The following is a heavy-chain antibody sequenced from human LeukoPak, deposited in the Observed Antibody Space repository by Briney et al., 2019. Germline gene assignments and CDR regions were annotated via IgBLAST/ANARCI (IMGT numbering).Heavy chain of an antibody. J-gene: IGHJ4*02. CDR2: IYHDGTT. V-gene: IGHV4-30-2*01. Sequence: SETLSLTCTVSGGSISSAGYYWTWIRQPPGTGLEWIGYIYHDGTTYYNPSLKSRVTISVDRSKNQSSLRLTSVTAADTAVYYCARWADYWGQGTLVTVSS. CDR3: ARWADY. CDR1: GGSISSAGYY.